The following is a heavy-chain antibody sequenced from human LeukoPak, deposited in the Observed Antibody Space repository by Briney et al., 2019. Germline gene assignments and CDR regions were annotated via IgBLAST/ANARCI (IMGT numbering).Heavy chain of an antibody. CDR1: GFTFSSYG. J-gene: IGHJ4*02. CDR2: IRYDGSSR. V-gene: IGHV3-30*02. CDR3: ARESESYDSSGSTFHY. Sequence: GGSLRLSCAASGFTFSSYGMHWVRQAPGKGLEWATFIRYDGSSRYYADSVKGRFTISRDNSKNTLFLQMNSLRAEDTAVYYCARESESYDSSGSTFHYWGQGTLVTVSS. D-gene: IGHD3-22*01.